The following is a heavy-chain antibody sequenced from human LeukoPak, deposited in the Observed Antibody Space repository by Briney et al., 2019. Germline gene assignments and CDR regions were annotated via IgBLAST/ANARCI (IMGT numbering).Heavy chain of an antibody. D-gene: IGHD1-7*01. CDR1: GYTLTELS. CDR2: FDPEDGET. Sequence: ASVKVSCKVSGYTLTELSMHWVRQAPGKGLEWMGGFDPEDGETIYAQKFQGRVTITADESTSTAYMELSSLRSEDTAVYYCATRELGNYYYYYMDVWGKGTTVTVSS. J-gene: IGHJ6*03. V-gene: IGHV1-24*01. CDR3: ATRELGNYYYYYMDV.